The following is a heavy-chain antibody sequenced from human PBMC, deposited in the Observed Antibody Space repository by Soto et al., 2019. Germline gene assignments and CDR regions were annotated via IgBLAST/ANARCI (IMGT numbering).Heavy chain of an antibody. Sequence: GGSLRLSCAASGFTFSSYGMHWVRQAPGKRLEWVAVISYDGSNKYYADSVKGRFTISRDNSKNTLYLQMNSLRAEDTAVYYCAKDHPSIVVVTAIPDEDDAFDIWGQGTMVTVSS. CDR2: ISYDGSNK. CDR3: AKDHPSIVVVTAIPDEDDAFDI. V-gene: IGHV3-30*18. D-gene: IGHD2-21*02. CDR1: GFTFSSYG. J-gene: IGHJ3*02.